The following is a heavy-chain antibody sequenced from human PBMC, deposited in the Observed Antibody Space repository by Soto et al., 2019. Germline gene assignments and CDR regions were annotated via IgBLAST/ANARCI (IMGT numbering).Heavy chain of an antibody. V-gene: IGHV3-30*18. CDR1: GFTVSTYG. J-gene: IGHJ3*02. Sequence: GGSLRLSCAASGFTVSTYGMHWVRQAPGKGLERVAVLSYDGGNEYYADSVKGRFTISRDSSSNMVSLQMNSLRVEDTAVYYCAKAAGASAYKLTDAFDIWGQGTMVTVSS. D-gene: IGHD3-16*01. CDR2: LSYDGGNE. CDR3: AKAAGASAYKLTDAFDI.